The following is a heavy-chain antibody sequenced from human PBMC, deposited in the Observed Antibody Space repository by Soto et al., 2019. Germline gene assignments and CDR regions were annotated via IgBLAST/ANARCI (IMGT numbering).Heavy chain of an antibody. CDR2: VFWDNDK. Sequence: SGPTLVNPTETLTLTCTFSGFSLTTSGVGVGWIRQPPGKALEWLALVFWDNDKRYSPSLKSRLTITKDASRKQVVLTMTNMDPVDTATYSCARLYYYTTGGYLRPFDYWGQGTLVTVSS. J-gene: IGHJ4*02. CDR1: GFSLTTSGVG. D-gene: IGHD3-22*01. V-gene: IGHV2-5*02. CDR3: ARLYYYTTGGYLRPFDY.